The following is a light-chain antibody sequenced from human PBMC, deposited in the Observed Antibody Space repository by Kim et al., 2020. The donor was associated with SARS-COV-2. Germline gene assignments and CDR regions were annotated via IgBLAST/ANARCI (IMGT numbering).Light chain of an antibody. CDR1: ESVSSAQ. CDR3: QHYGASPYI. CDR2: GTS. V-gene: IGKV3-20*01. Sequence: LSPGERAIISCRPSESVSSAQVAWYQQKPGQAPRLGLYGTSNRATGIPDRFSGAGSATDFTLTISRLEPEDFAVYYCQHYGASPYIFGQGTKLEI. J-gene: IGKJ2*01.